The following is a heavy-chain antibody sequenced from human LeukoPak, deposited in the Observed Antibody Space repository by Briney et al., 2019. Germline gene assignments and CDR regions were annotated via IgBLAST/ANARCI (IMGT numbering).Heavy chain of an antibody. CDR3: ARVAASWYYDSSGYSHSMDY. V-gene: IGHV1-2*06. Sequence: ASVKVSCKASGYTFTGYYMHWVRQAPGQGLEWMGRINPNSGGTNYAQKFQGRVTMTRDTSISTAYMELSRLRSDGTAVYYCARVAASWYYDSSGYSHSMDYWGQGTLVTVSS. CDR2: INPNSGGT. J-gene: IGHJ4*02. CDR1: GYTFTGYY. D-gene: IGHD3-22*01.